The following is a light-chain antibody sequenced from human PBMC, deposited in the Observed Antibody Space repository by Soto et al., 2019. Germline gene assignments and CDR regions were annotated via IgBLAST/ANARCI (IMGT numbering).Light chain of an antibody. CDR1: SSNIGAGYD. J-gene: IGLJ3*02. Sequence: QSVLTQPPSVSGAPGQRVTISCTGSSSNIGAGYDVHWYQQLPGTAPKLLIYGNSNRPSGVPDRFSGSKSGTSASLAITVLQAEDDADYYCQSYDSSLSGSVVFGGGTKLTVL. CDR3: QSYDSSLSGSVV. V-gene: IGLV1-40*01. CDR2: GNS.